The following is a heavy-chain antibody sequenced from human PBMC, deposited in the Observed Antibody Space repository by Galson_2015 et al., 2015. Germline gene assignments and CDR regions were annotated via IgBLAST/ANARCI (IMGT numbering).Heavy chain of an antibody. Sequence: SVKVSCKASGYTFTGYYMHWVRQAPGQGLEWMGRINPNSGGTNYAQKFQGRVTMTRDTSISTAYMELSRLRSDDTAVYYCARVGLNGSYALNYYFDYWGQGTLVTVSS. J-gene: IGHJ4*02. CDR2: INPNSGGT. CDR1: GYTFTGYY. V-gene: IGHV1-2*06. CDR3: ARVGLNGSYALNYYFDY. D-gene: IGHD1-26*01.